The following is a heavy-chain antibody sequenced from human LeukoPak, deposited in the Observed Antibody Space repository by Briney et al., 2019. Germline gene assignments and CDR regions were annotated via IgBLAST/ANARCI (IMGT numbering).Heavy chain of an antibody. CDR1: GYSISSGYY. J-gene: IGHJ4*02. CDR3: ARGSRGVGATTIDY. Sequence: SDTLALTCVVSGYSISSGYYWGWIRQHPGEGLEWIGSIYHSGSTYYNPSLKSRVTISVDTSKNQFSLKLSSGTAADTAVYYCARGSRGVGATTIDYWGQGTLVTVSS. D-gene: IGHD1-26*01. CDR2: IYHSGST. V-gene: IGHV4-38-2*01.